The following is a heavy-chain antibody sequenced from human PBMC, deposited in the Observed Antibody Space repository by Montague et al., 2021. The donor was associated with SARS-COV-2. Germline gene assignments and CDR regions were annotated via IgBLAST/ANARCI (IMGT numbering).Heavy chain of an antibody. V-gene: IGHV3-23*01. J-gene: IGHJ4*02. CDR2: IGSNGGT. Sequence: PLRLSCAASGFTFNNYAMTWVRQGPGKGLEWVSGIGSNGGTFYGDSVKGRFTISRDNSKNTLYLQMNSLRVEDTALYFCAKDRVDDNGWSVDYWGQGTLVTVSS. D-gene: IGHD6-19*01. CDR3: AKDRVDDNGWSVDY. CDR1: GFTFNNYA.